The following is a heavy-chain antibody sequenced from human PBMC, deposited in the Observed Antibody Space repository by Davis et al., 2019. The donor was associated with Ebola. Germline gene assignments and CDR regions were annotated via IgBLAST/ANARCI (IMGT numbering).Heavy chain of an antibody. CDR1: GGSISSYY. D-gene: IGHD6-6*01. CDR3: AREGIAARQDLVWFDP. CDR2: IYYSGST. J-gene: IGHJ5*02. Sequence: PSETLSLTCTVSGGSISSYYWSWIRQPPGKGLEWIGYIYYSGSTNYNPSLKSRVTISVDTSKNQFSLKLSSVTAAYTAVYYCAREGIAARQDLVWFDPWGQGTLVTVSS. V-gene: IGHV4-59*01.